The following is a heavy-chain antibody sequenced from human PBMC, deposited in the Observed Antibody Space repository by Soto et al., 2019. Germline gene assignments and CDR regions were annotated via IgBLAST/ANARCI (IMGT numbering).Heavy chain of an antibody. CDR2: INAGNGNT. CDR3: ARGRNGGWLGEHYYYGMDV. CDR1: GYTFTSYA. J-gene: IGHJ6*02. Sequence: QVQLVQSGAEVKKPGASVKVSCKASGYTFTSYAMHWVRQAPGQRLEWMGWINAGNGNTKYSQKFQGRVTITRDTSAIPAYLDMSSLSSDDTAVYYCARGRNGGWLGEHYYYGMDVWGQGTTVTVSS. V-gene: IGHV1-3*01. D-gene: IGHD6-19*01.